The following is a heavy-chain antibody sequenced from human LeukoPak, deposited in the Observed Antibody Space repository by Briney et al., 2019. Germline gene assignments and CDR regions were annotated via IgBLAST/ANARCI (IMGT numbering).Heavy chain of an antibody. CDR2: ISASGGET. Sequence: GGSLRLSCAASGFAFSNYAMTWVRQAPGKGLEWVSAISASGGETYYADSVKGRFTISRDSSKNTLYLHMSSLRAEDTAVYFCAKRPRDTSGYYLGAFDGWGLGTTVTVSS. D-gene: IGHD3-22*01. V-gene: IGHV3-23*01. CDR3: AKRPRDTSGYYLGAFDG. J-gene: IGHJ3*01. CDR1: GFAFSNYA.